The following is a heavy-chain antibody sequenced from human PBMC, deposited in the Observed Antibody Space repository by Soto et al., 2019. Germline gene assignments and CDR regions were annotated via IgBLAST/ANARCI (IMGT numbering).Heavy chain of an antibody. V-gene: IGHV1-2*04. Sequence: GASVKVSCKASGYTFTGYYMHWVRQAPGQGLEWMGWINPNSGGTNYAQKFQGWVTMTRDTSISTAYMELSRLRSDDTAVYYCAREHVNYDSSGDFDYWGQGTLVTVSS. J-gene: IGHJ4*02. D-gene: IGHD3-22*01. CDR1: GYTFTGYY. CDR3: AREHVNYDSSGDFDY. CDR2: INPNSGGT.